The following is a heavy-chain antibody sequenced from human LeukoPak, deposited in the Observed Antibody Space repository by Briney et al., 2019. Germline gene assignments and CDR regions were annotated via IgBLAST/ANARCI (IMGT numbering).Heavy chain of an antibody. CDR3: AVDWYDSSGYGTFDY. Sequence: QPGGSLRLSCAASGFSFSSYGMSWVRQGPGKGLEWVSTITGSGDNTDYADSVKGRFTISRDNSKNTLYLQMHSLRAEDTAVYYCAVDWYDSSGYGTFDYWGQGTLVTVSS. CDR2: ITGSGDNT. D-gene: IGHD3-22*01. V-gene: IGHV3-23*01. J-gene: IGHJ4*02. CDR1: GFSFSSYG.